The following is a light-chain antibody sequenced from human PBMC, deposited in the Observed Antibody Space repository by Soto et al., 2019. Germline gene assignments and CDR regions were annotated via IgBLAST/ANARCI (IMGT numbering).Light chain of an antibody. J-gene: IGKJ1*01. Sequence: AIRMTQSPSSLSASTGDRVAITCRASQALNGNLAWYQQKSGKAPKVLIYATSTLQSGVPSRFIASGSWTYFTLTIISLLSEDVVTYYCQQYYEYPLTFGQGTKVEIK. CDR3: QQYYEYPLT. V-gene: IGKV1-8*01. CDR2: ATS. CDR1: QALNGN.